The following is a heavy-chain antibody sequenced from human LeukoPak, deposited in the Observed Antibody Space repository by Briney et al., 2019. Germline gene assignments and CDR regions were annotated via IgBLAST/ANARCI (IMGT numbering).Heavy chain of an antibody. CDR3: AKDWDHSSGWYFYDY. J-gene: IGHJ4*02. CDR2: ISGSGGST. Sequence: GGSLRLSCAASGFTFSSYAMSWVRQAPGKGLERVSAISGSGGSTYYADSVKGRFTISRDNSKNTLYLQMNSLRAEDTAVYYCAKDWDHSSGWYFYDYWGQGTLVTVSS. CDR1: GFTFSSYA. V-gene: IGHV3-23*01. D-gene: IGHD6-19*01.